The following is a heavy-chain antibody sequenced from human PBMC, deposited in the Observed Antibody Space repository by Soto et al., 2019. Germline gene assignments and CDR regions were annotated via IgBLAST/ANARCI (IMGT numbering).Heavy chain of an antibody. CDR2: ISSSSSYI. CDR3: GGDRERGGGNYYYGMDV. CDR1: GFTFSSYS. Sequence: GGSLRLSCAASGFTFSSYSMNWVRQAPGKGLEWVSSISSSSSYIYYADSVKGRFTISRDNAKNSLYLQMNSLRAEDTAVYYWGGDRERGGGNYYYGMDVWGQGTTVTVSS. J-gene: IGHJ6*02. V-gene: IGHV3-21*01. D-gene: IGHD3-16*01.